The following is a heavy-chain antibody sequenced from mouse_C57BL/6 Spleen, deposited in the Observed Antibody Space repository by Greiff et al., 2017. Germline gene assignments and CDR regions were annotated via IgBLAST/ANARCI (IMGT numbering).Heavy chain of an antibody. CDR2: INPGSGGT. CDR1: GYAFTNYL. D-gene: IGHD3-2*02. Sequence: VKLQQSGAELVRPGTSVKVSCKASGYAFTNYLIEWVKQRPGQGLEWIGVINPGSGGTNYNEKFKGKATLTADKSSSTAYMQLSSLTSEDSAVYFCARGDSSGYRFAYWGQGTLVTVSA. CDR3: ARGDSSGYRFAY. J-gene: IGHJ3*01. V-gene: IGHV1-54*01.